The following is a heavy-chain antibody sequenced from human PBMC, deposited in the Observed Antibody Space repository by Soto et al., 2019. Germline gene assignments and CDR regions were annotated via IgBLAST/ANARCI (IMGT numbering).Heavy chain of an antibody. CDR2: INHSGST. CDR1: RGTLRGYH. Sequence: SGTLSITSASCRGTLRGYHWSAILQPPGKLLEWIGEINHSGSTNYNPSLKSRVIISLETSKNQFSLILTSVTAADTAVYYCARGLSSSATFYHYYGMDVWGQGTTVPVSS. J-gene: IGHJ6*02. V-gene: IGHV4-34*01. CDR3: ARGLSSSATFYHYYGMDV. D-gene: IGHD6-6*01.